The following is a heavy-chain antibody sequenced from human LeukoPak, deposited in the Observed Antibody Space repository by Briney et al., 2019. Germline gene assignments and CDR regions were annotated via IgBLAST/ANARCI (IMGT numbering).Heavy chain of an antibody. CDR1: GGSISSYY. CDR3: ARENSGWYYFDS. D-gene: IGHD6-19*01. J-gene: IGHJ4*02. V-gene: IGHV4-59*01. CDR2: IYYSGST. Sequence: PSETLSLTCTVSGGSISSYYWSWIRQPPGKGLEWIGYIYYSGSTNYNPSLKSRVTISVDTSKNQFSLKLSSVTAADTAVYYCARENSGWYYFDSWVQGTLVTVSS.